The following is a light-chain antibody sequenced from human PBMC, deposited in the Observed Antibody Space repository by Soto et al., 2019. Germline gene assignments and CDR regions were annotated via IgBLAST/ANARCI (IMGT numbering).Light chain of an antibody. J-gene: IGKJ3*01. CDR2: GAS. Sequence: DIQMTQSPSSLSASVGDRVTITCRTTQGISNFLARYQQKPGKVPKLLIFGASTLQAGVPSRFSGSGSGTDFTLTISGLQSEDVATYYCQRYISAPFTFGPGTKVDIK. CDR3: QRYISAPFT. CDR1: QGISNF. V-gene: IGKV1-27*01.